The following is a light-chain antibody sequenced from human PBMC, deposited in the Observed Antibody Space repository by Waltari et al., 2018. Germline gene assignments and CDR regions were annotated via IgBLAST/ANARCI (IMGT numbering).Light chain of an antibody. CDR2: DAS. CDR1: QGINNH. Sequence: DIQMTQSPSSLSASVGDRVTITCRASQGINNHLAWFQQKPGEAPKSLIYDASILERGVPSVFRGSGSGTDFPLTISSLQPEDFAVYYCQQCHNYPRTLGQGTRVDIK. V-gene: IGKV1-16*01. CDR3: QQCHNYPRT. J-gene: IGKJ1*01.